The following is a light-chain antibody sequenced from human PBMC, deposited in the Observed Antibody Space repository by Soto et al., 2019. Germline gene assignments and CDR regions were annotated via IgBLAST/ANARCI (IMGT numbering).Light chain of an antibody. CDR1: SSAVGSHNL. J-gene: IGLJ7*01. CDR3: CSYGGSRAV. CDR2: EVS. V-gene: IGLV2-23*02. Sequence: QSALTQPASVSGSPGQSITISCTGTSSAVGSHNLVSWYQQHPGQAPKLMIYEVSKRPLGVSTRFSASKSGNTASLTISGLHAEDEADYYCCSYGGSRAVFGGGTQLTVL.